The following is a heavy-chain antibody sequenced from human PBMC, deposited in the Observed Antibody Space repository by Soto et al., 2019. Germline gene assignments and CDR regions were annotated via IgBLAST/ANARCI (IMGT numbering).Heavy chain of an antibody. CDR1: WGSISSSNW. D-gene: IGHD3-3*01. Sequence: PSETHRLTYAVSWGSISSSNWRSCVHKPPGKGLEWIGYIHYSGSTNYNPSLKSRVTISVDTSKSQFSLKLSSVTAADTAVYYCARDEIRGVTIFGVVPWGVDVWGQGTTVTLSS. J-gene: IGHJ6*01. CDR3: ARDEIRGVTIFGVVPWGVDV. CDR2: IHYSGST. V-gene: IGHV4-4*02.